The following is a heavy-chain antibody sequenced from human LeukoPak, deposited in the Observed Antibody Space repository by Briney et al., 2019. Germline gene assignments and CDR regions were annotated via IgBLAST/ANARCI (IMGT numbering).Heavy chain of an antibody. CDR2: TSFDGSHQ. CDR1: GFNFRTYT. V-gene: IGHV3-30*04. J-gene: IGHJ5*02. CDR3: ARDSYQDYYGRFDP. D-gene: IGHD3-10*01. Sequence: PGGSLRLSCAASGFNFRTYTMHWVRQAPGKGLEWVALTSFDGSHQFYTNSVNGRFTISRDNSENTLYLQMNGLTAEDTAMYYCARDSYQDYYGRFDPWGQGTLVIVSS.